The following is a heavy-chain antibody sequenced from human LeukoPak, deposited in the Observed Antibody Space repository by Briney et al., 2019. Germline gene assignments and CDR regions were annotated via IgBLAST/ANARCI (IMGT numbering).Heavy chain of an antibody. CDR2: IYSGGGT. Sequence: GGSLRLSCAASGFTVSTNYMNWVRQAPGKGLEWVSLIYSGGGTYYADSVKGRFTISRDNSRNTLSLQMNSLRVDDTAVYYCARGFRSVTTWGYFDYWGQGALVTVSS. CDR3: ARGFRSVTTWGYFDY. CDR1: GFTVSTNY. J-gene: IGHJ4*02. V-gene: IGHV3-66*01. D-gene: IGHD4-17*01.